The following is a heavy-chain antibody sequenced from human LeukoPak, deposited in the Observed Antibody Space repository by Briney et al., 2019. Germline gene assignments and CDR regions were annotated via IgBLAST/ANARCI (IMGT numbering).Heavy chain of an antibody. D-gene: IGHD3-22*01. J-gene: IGHJ4*02. CDR2: IYYSGST. CDR1: GGPISSSSYY. V-gene: IGHV4-39*01. Sequence: PSETLYLTCTVSGGPISSSSYYWGWIRQPPGKGLEWIGSIYYSGSTYYNPSLKSRVTISVDTSKNQFSLKLSSVTAADTAVYYCARHQPDSSGYLIYFDYWGQGTLVTVSS. CDR3: ARHQPDSSGYLIYFDY.